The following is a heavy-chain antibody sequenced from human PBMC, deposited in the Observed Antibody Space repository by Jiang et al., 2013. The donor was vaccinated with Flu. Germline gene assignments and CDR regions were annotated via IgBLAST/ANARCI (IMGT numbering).Heavy chain of an antibody. J-gene: IGHJ4*02. CDR1: GGSISSSSYY. CDR2: IFFSGST. Sequence: LLKPSETLSLTCTVSGGSISSSSYYWGWFRQPPGKGLEWIGNIFFSGSTYYNPSLESRITISVDTSKNQFSLKLNSVTAADTAVFYCARRGGSGLYYFDYWGQGTLVTVSS. V-gene: IGHV4-39*01. D-gene: IGHD6-19*01. CDR3: ARRGGSGLYYFDY.